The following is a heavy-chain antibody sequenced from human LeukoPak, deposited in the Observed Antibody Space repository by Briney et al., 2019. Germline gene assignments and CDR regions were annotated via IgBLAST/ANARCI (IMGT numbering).Heavy chain of an antibody. D-gene: IGHD3-16*02. CDR3: ARVEYDYVWGSYRQGGYYFDY. CDR2: IYTSGST. V-gene: IGHV4-4*07. CDR1: GGSISSYY. J-gene: IGHJ4*02. Sequence: SETLSLTCTVSGGSISSYYWSWIRQPAGKGLEWIGRIYTSGSTNYNPSLKSRVTMSVDTSKNQFSLKLSSVTAADTAVYYCARVEYDYVWGSYRQGGYYFDYWGQGTLVTVSS.